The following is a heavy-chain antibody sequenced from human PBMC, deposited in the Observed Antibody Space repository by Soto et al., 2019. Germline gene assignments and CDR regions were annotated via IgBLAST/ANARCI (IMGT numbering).Heavy chain of an antibody. Sequence: EVQLVESGGGLVQPGGSLRLSCAASGFTVSSKYMSWVRQAPGKGLEWVSLIQSGGPTYYEDSVKGRFNISRDTSENTVQLQMDSLRAEETAVYYGARDDVLCDGGGCAGVPLDVWGKGTMVTVSS. V-gene: IGHV3-66*01. CDR2: IQSGGPT. J-gene: IGHJ6*04. CDR1: GFTVSSKY. D-gene: IGHD2-15*01. CDR3: ARDDVLCDGGGCAGVPLDV.